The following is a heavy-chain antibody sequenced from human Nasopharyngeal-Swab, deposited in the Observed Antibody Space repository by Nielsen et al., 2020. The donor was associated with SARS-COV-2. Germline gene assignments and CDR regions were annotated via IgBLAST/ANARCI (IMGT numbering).Heavy chain of an antibody. J-gene: IGHJ4*02. CDR3: TRDRIVDKAMVRTLSGFDY. Sequence: GGSLRLSCAASGFTFNSYTMTWVRQAPGKGLEWVSSIISSSSYIYYADSVKGRFTISRDNAKKSVFLQMTSLIAEDTAVYYCTRDRIVDKAMVRTLSGFDYGGQGTQVTVTS. CDR1: GFTFNSYT. V-gene: IGHV3-21*01. CDR2: IISSSSYI. D-gene: IGHD5-18*01.